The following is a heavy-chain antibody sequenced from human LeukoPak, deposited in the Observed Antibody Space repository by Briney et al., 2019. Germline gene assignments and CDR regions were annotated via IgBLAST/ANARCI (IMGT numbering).Heavy chain of an antibody. CDR3: AGLRLTPRYSSSWYPVLPRAHD. D-gene: IGHD6-13*01. CDR2: INHSGNT. CDR1: GGSFSGYY. Sequence: SETLSLTCAVYGGSFSGYYWSWIRQPPGRGLEWIGEINHSGNTNYNPSLKSRVTISVDTSKNQFSLKLSSVTAADTAVYYCAGLRLTPRYSSSWYPVLPRAHDWGQGTLVTVSS. V-gene: IGHV4-34*01. J-gene: IGHJ4*02.